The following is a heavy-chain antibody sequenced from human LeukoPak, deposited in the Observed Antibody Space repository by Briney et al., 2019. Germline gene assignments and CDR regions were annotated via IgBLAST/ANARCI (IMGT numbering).Heavy chain of an antibody. CDR1: GFIFSSYA. CDR2: ISYDGSNK. J-gene: IGHJ3*02. D-gene: IGHD5-12*01. V-gene: IGHV3-30*04. CDR3: ARNGYGHTHDAFDI. Sequence: GGSLRLSCAASGFIFSSYAMHWVRRAPGKGLEWVALISYDGSNKYYADSVKGRFTISRDNSKNTLYLQMNSLRAEDTAVYYCARNGYGHTHDAFDIWGQGTMVTVSS.